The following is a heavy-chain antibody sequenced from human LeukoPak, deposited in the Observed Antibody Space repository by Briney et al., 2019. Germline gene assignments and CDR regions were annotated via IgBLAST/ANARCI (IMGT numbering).Heavy chain of an antibody. J-gene: IGHJ3*02. D-gene: IGHD3-10*01. V-gene: IGHV4-4*02. Sequence: PSETLSLTCAVSGGSISSSNWWSWVRQPPGKGLEWIGEIYHSGSTNYNPSLKSRVTISVDKSKNQFSLKLSSVTAADTAMYYCARDRGLWLGEARDAFDIWGQGTMVTVFS. CDR1: GGSISSSNW. CDR2: IYHSGST. CDR3: ARDRGLWLGEARDAFDI.